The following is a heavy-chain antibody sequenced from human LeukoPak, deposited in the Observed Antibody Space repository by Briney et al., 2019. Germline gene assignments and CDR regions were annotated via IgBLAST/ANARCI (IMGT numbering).Heavy chain of an antibody. CDR3: ARQDTFFDVLPGYYMDY. CDR2: IYYSGST. V-gene: IGHV4-39*01. J-gene: IGHJ4*02. Sequence: PSETLSLTCAVSGGSISSSRYYWGWIRQPPVKGLEWIGTIYYSGSTYYNPSLKSRVAISVDTSKNQFSLKLSSVTAADTAVYYCARQDTFFDVLPGYYMDYWGQGTLVTVSS. D-gene: IGHD3-9*01. CDR1: GGSISSSRYY.